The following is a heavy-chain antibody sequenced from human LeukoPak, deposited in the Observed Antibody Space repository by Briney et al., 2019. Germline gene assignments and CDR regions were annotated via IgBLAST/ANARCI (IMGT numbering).Heavy chain of an antibody. CDR2: ISAYNGNT. CDR3: ARAGDVLLWFGELYGWFDP. D-gene: IGHD3-10*01. CDR1: GYTFTSYG. J-gene: IGHJ5*02. V-gene: IGHV1-18*01. Sequence: ASVKVSCKASGYTFTSYGISWVRQAPGQGLEWMGWISAYNGNTNYAQKLQGRVTMTTDTSTSTAYMELRSLRFDDTAVYYCARAGDVLLWFGELYGWFDPWGQGTLVTVSS.